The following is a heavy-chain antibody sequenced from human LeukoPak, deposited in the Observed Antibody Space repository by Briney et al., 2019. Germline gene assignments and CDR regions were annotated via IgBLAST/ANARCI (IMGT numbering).Heavy chain of an antibody. V-gene: IGHV4-30-4*08. Sequence: PSETLSLTCTVSGGSISSGDYYWTWIRQPPGKGLEWIGYIYDSGSTYYSPSLKSRVPISLDTSKNHFSLNVISVTAADTAVYYCARGYDFWSGSGENYYYMDVWGKGITVTVSS. CDR1: GGSISSGDYY. D-gene: IGHD3-3*01. CDR3: ARGYDFWSGSGENYYYMDV. J-gene: IGHJ6*03. CDR2: IYDSGST.